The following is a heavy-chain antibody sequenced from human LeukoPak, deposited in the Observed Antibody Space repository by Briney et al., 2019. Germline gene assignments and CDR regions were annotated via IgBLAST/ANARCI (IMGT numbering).Heavy chain of an antibody. Sequence: GGSLRLSCAASGFTFDDYGMDWVRQAPGKGLEWVSLISGDGKSTYYADSVRGRFTISRDNSKNSLYLQMNSLRTEDTALYYCAKDILFSSSFHPNYYGMDVWGQGTTVTVSS. CDR1: GFTFDDYG. CDR2: ISGDGKST. J-gene: IGHJ6*02. D-gene: IGHD6-6*01. CDR3: AKDILFSSSFHPNYYGMDV. V-gene: IGHV3-43*02.